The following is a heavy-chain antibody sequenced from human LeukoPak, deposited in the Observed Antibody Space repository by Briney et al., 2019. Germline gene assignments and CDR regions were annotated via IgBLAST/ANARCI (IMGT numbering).Heavy chain of an antibody. V-gene: IGHV1-2*02. CDR3: ARDALYYYDSSGYPYYFDY. J-gene: IGHJ4*02. CDR2: INPNSGGT. D-gene: IGHD3-22*01. CDR1: GYTFTGYY. Sequence: GASEKVSCKASGYTFTGYYMHWVRQAPGQGLEWMGWINPNSGGTNYAQKFQGRVTMTRDTSISTAYMELSRLRSDDTAVYYCARDALYYYDSSGYPYYFDYWGQGTLVTVSS.